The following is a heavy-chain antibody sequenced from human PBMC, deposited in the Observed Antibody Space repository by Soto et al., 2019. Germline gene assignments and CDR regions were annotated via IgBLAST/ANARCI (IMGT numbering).Heavy chain of an antibody. CDR2: IYYSGST. Sequence: SETLSLTCTVSGGSISSSSYYWGWIRQPPGKGLEWIGSIYYSGSTYYNPSLKSRVTISVDTSKNQFSLKLSSVTAADTAVYYCARLRLQEPQSSSSWYWYWFDPWGQGTLVTVSS. J-gene: IGHJ5*02. D-gene: IGHD6-13*01. V-gene: IGHV4-39*01. CDR1: GGSISSSSYY. CDR3: ARLRLQEPQSSSSWYWYWFDP.